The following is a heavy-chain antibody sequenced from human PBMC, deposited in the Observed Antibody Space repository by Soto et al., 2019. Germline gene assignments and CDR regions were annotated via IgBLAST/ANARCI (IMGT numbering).Heavy chain of an antibody. CDR2: IYSGGYT. J-gene: IGHJ6*02. CDR1: GFTVSSNY. Sequence: PGGSLRLSCAASGFTVSSNYMNWVRQAPGKGLEWVSVIYSGGYTYYADSVKGRFTISRDNSKNTLYLQMDSLRSEDTAVYYCAREAREGVGLAVWGQGSTVTVSS. V-gene: IGHV3-66*01. CDR3: AREAREGVGLAV. D-gene: IGHD3-16*01.